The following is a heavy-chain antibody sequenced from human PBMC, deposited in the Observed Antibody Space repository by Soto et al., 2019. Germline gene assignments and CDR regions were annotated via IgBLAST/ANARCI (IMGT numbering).Heavy chain of an antibody. J-gene: IGHJ5*02. CDR3: ARDHGVSRHWFDP. CDR1: GGSISSGDYY. V-gene: IGHV4-30-4*01. Sequence: SETLSLTCTVSGGSISSGDYYWSWIRQPPGKGLEWIGYIYYSGSTYYNPSLKSRVTISVDTSKNQFSLKLSSVTAADTAVYYCARDHGVSRHWFDPWGQGTLVTVSS. D-gene: IGHD3-10*01. CDR2: IYYSGST.